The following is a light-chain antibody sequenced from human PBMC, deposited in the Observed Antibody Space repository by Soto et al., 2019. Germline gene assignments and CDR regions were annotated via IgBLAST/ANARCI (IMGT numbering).Light chain of an antibody. V-gene: IGKV1-5*01. CDR1: QNIERY. Sequence: DIQMTQSPSSLSASIGDTITISCRASQNIERYLNWYQQKEGRAPQLLMFAAANLESGVPSRFRGSGSGTEFTLTISSLQPDDFATYYCQHYNSYSEAFGQGTKVDIK. CDR2: AAA. J-gene: IGKJ1*01. CDR3: QHYNSYSEA.